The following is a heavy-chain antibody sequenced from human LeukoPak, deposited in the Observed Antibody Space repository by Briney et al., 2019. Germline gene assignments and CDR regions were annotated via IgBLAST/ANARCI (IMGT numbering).Heavy chain of an antibody. Sequence: TGGSLRLSCAASGFTFSSYAMHWVRQAPGKGLEWVAVISYDGSNKYYADSVKGRFTISRDNSKNTLYLLMNSLRAEDTAVYYCARGKIAAAGSYWGQGTLVTVSS. CDR3: ARGKIAAAGSY. J-gene: IGHJ4*02. V-gene: IGHV3-30-3*01. D-gene: IGHD6-13*01. CDR2: ISYDGSNK. CDR1: GFTFSSYA.